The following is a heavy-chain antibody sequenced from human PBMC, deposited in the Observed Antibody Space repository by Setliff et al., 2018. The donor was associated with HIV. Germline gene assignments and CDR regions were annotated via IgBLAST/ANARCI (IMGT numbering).Heavy chain of an antibody. Sequence: SETLSLTCTVSGGSISSFYWSWIRQPPGKGLEWLGYIYYSGSTNYNPSLKSRVTISVDTSKNQFSLKLSSATAADTAVYYCAYSTGWYYFDYWGHGTLVTVSS. CDR3: AYSTGWYYFDY. D-gene: IGHD6-19*01. V-gene: IGHV4-59*01. CDR2: IYYSGST. J-gene: IGHJ4*01. CDR1: GGSISSFY.